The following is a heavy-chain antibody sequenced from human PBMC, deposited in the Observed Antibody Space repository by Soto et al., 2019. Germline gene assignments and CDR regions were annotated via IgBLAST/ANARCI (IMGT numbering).Heavy chain of an antibody. CDR2: IIPIFGTA. D-gene: IGHD2-21*01. CDR3: ERAPLDSQHIVPFVWFDP. Sequence: QVQLVQSGSEVKKPGSSVKVSCKASGGTFSSYAISWVRQAPGLGLEGMGGIIPIFGTANYAQKFQGRVTITADESTSTDDMELSSLSSEYTAVYYCERAPLDSQHIVPFVWFDPWGQGTLVTVSS. J-gene: IGHJ5*02. CDR1: GGTFSSYA. V-gene: IGHV1-69*01.